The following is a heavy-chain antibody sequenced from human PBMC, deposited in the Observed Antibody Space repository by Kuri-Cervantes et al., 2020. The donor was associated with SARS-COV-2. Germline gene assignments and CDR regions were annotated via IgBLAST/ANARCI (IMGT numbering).Heavy chain of an antibody. CDR2: IYYSGST. CDR3: ARQMMSSITIFGVVITKNWFDP. V-gene: IGHV4-39*01. Sequence: GSLRLSCTVSGGSISSSSYYWGWIRQPPGKGLEWIGSIYYSGSTYYNPSLKSRVTISVDTSKNQFSRKLSSVTAADTAVYYCARQMMSSITIFGVVITKNWFDPWGQGTLVTVSS. D-gene: IGHD3-3*01. J-gene: IGHJ5*02. CDR1: GGSISSSSYY.